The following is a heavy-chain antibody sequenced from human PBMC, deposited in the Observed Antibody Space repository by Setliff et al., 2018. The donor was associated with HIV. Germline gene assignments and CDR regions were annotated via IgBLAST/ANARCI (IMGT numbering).Heavy chain of an antibody. CDR1: GYTFTGDY. D-gene: IGHD5-12*01. CDR2: INPNSGGT. CDR3: ARDNRTGYSGGWPLDY. V-gene: IGHV1-2*02. J-gene: IGHJ4*02. Sequence: ASVKVSCKASGYTFTGDYINWVRQAPGQGLAWMGWINPNSGGTNYAQKFQGRVTMTRDTSISTAYMELSRLRSDDAAVYYCARDNRTGYSGGWPLDYWGQGTVVTVSS.